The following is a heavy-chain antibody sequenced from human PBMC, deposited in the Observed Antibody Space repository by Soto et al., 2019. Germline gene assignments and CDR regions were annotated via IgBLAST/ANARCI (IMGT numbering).Heavy chain of an antibody. CDR3: AREETAWPIAYGLDV. V-gene: IGHV3-21*01. J-gene: IGHJ6*01. CDR2: IGTRGDI. Sequence: GGSLRLSCAFSVCTVSSYSMHCVRQSPGKWLEWVSSIGTRGDIYYSDSVKGRFTISRDNAKSSLSLQMTSLRAEDTGVYYCAREETAWPIAYGLDVWGRGTMVIVSS. D-gene: IGHD2-21*02. CDR1: VCTVSSYS.